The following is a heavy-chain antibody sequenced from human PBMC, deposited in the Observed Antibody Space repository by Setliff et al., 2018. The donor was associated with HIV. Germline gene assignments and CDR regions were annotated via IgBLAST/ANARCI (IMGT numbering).Heavy chain of an antibody. Sequence: KTSETLSLTCSVSGDSIRSCNYYWGWIRQPPVKGLEWIGSFSYSGNSFYSPSLRSRVTIYVGTSKRQFFLSLSSVTAADTAVYFCARPSLGIGGGALFDYWGQGILVTVSS. CDR1: GDSIRSCNYY. J-gene: IGHJ4*02. V-gene: IGHV4-39*01. CDR3: ARPSLGIGGGALFDY. D-gene: IGHD7-27*01. CDR2: FSYSGNS.